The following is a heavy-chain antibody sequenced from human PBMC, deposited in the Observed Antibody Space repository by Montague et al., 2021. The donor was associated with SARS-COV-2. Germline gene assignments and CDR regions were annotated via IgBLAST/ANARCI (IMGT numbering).Heavy chain of an antibody. V-gene: IGHV4-39*01. J-gene: IGHJ6*02. CDR1: GGPISISGYY. Sequence: SETLSLTCTVSGGPISISGYYWGWVRQPPGKGLEWIGTTYYSGTSYLKPPLNSRATMSVDPSKNQFSLKLTSVTAADTAVYYCARHLWELGYYYYGMDVWGQGTTVTVSS. D-gene: IGHD1-26*01. CDR2: TYYSGTS. CDR3: ARHLWELGYYYYGMDV.